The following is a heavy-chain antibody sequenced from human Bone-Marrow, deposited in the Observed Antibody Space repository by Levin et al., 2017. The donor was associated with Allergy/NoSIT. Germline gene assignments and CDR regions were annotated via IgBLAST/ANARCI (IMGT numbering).Heavy chain of an antibody. V-gene: IGHV3-53*01. CDR3: ARYVDYFGMDV. CDR2: IYSGGRP. Sequence: GGSLRLSCEASGFSVVSEYMGWVRQPPGRGLEWVSIIYSGGRPYYADSVQGRFTISRDKSENTLFLQMNSLRAEDTAVYFCARYVDYFGMDVWGQGTTVTVSS. J-gene: IGHJ6*02. D-gene: IGHD2-21*01. CDR1: GFSVVSEY.